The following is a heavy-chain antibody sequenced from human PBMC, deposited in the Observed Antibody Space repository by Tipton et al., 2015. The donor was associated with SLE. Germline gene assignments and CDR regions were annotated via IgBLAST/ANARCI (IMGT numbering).Heavy chain of an antibody. Sequence: TLSLTCTVSCGSISSYYWSWIRQPPGKGLEWIRYIYYSGSTYYNPSLKSRVTISVDTSKNQFSLKLSSVTAADTAVYYCARANGDYVQDYWGQGTLVTVSS. V-gene: IGHV4-59*01. CDR2: IYYSGST. D-gene: IGHD4-17*01. J-gene: IGHJ4*02. CDR1: CGSISSYY. CDR3: ARANGDYVQDY.